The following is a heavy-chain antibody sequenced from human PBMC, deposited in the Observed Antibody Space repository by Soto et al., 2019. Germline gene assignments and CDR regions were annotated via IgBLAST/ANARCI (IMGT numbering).Heavy chain of an antibody. D-gene: IGHD2-21*01. Sequence: QVQLVESGGGVVQPGRSLRLSCAASGFTFSSYAMHWVRQAPGKGLEWVAVISYDGSNKYYADSVKGRFTISRDNSKNTLYLQMNRLRAEDTAVYYCARDQHIVVVKTNDAFDIWGQWTMVTVSS. CDR1: GFTFSSYA. CDR2: ISYDGSNK. CDR3: ARDQHIVVVKTNDAFDI. V-gene: IGHV3-30-3*01. J-gene: IGHJ3*02.